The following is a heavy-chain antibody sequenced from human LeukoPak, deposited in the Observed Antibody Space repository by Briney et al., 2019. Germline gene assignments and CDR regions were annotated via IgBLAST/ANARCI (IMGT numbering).Heavy chain of an antibody. CDR2: MDTDGRTT. J-gene: IGHJ5*02. D-gene: IGHD5/OR15-5a*01. CDR1: GFPFGNFW. V-gene: IGHV3-74*01. CDR3: ATDVSGTEDR. Sequence: GGSLRLSCVVTGFPFGNFWMHWGRQVPGKGLVWVARMDTDGRTTDYADSVKGRFTISRDNARNTLYLQMRSLRADDTALYYCATDVSGTEDRWGQRTLVTVSS.